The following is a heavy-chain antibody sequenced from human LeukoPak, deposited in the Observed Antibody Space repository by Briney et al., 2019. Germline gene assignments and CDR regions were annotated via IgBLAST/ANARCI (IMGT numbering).Heavy chain of an antibody. Sequence: SETLSLTCAVYGVSFSGYYWSWIRQPPGKGLEWIGEINHSGSTNYNPSLKSRVTISVDTSKNQFSLKLSSVTAADTAVYYCARKVGITIFGQRPLYYYYYMDVWGKRTTVTVSS. CDR3: ARKVGITIFGQRPLYYYYYMDV. CDR1: GVSFSGYY. CDR2: INHSGST. J-gene: IGHJ6*03. V-gene: IGHV4-34*01. D-gene: IGHD3-3*01.